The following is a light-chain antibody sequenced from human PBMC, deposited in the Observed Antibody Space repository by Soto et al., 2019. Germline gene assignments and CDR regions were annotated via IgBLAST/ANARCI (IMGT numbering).Light chain of an antibody. CDR3: QQYGSSPPMFT. CDR2: GAS. CDR1: QSISSTY. Sequence: EIVLTQSPGTLSLSPGERATLSCRASQSISSTYLAWYQQKPGQAPRLLIYGASSRATGIPDRFSGSGSGTHFTLTISRLKPEEFAVYYCQQYGSSPPMFTFGQGTKLEIK. V-gene: IGKV3-20*01. J-gene: IGKJ2*01.